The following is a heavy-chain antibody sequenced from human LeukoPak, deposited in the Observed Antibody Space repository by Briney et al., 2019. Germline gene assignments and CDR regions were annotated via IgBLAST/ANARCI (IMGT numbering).Heavy chain of an antibody. D-gene: IGHD3-10*01. CDR3: AKDGVVRGLGPYYFDS. CDR1: GFTFTSYA. CDR2: ISYSGGPT. V-gene: IGHV3-23*01. J-gene: IGHJ4*02. Sequence: GGSLRLSCASSGFTFTSYAVSWGRQAPGQGLEWVSTISYSGGPTYRTDSVKGRFTISRDISKNTVYMQMNSLKAEDTAVYYCAKDGVVRGLGPYYFDSWGQGSLVTVSS.